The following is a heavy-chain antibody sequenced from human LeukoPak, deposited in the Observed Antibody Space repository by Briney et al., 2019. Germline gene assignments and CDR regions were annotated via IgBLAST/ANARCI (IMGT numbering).Heavy chain of an antibody. D-gene: IGHD2-2*01. V-gene: IGHV3-30-3*01. CDR3: ARYPDIVVVPAARNWFDP. J-gene: IGHJ5*02. CDR1: GFTFSSYA. Sequence: GGSLRLSCAASGFTFSSYAMHWVRQAPGKGLEWVAVISYDGSNKYYADSVKSRFTISRDNSKNTLYLQMNSLRAEDTAVYYCARYPDIVVVPAARNWFDPWGQGTLVTVSS. CDR2: ISYDGSNK.